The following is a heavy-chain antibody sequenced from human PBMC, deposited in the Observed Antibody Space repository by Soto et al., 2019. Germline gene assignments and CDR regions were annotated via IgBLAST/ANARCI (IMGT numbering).Heavy chain of an antibody. J-gene: IGHJ6*02. CDR3: ARDQGVEMHA. Sequence: QVQLQESAPGLVKPSQTLSLTCTVSGGSISSGDYYWGWIRQPPGKGLEWIGYIYYNGSTYYNPSIKGRDTIPVDTYMSQFSRQLSSVTAAATAVYCCARDQGVEMHALVQGTTVTVSS. D-gene: IGHD2-8*01. CDR2: IYYNGST. CDR1: GGSISSGDYY. V-gene: IGHV4-30-4*01.